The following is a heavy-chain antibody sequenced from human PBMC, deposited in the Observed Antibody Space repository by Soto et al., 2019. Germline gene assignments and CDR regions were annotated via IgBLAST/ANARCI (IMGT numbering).Heavy chain of an antibody. Sequence: ASVKVSCKASGYTFTSYDINWVRQATGQGLEWMGWMNPNSGNTAYAQRFQGRVTMTRSTPISTAYMELSSLRSEDTAVYYCAIDRRYGDLDFWGQGTLVTVSS. CDR2: MNPNSGNT. D-gene: IGHD4-17*01. J-gene: IGHJ4*02. CDR1: GYTFTSYD. CDR3: AIDRRYGDLDF. V-gene: IGHV1-8*01.